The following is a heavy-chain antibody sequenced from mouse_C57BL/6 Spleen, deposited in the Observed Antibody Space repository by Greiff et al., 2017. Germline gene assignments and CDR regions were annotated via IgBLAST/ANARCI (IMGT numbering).Heavy chain of an antibody. CDR3: ARRDDSSGSWFAY. CDR2: IYPGDGDT. Sequence: QVQLKQSGPELVKPGASVKISCKASGYAFSSSWMNWVKQRPGKGLEWIGRIYPGDGDTNYNGKFKGKATLTADKSSSPAYMQLSSLTSEDSAVYFCARRDDSSGSWFAYWGQGTLVTVSA. CDR1: GYAFSSSW. V-gene: IGHV1-82*01. J-gene: IGHJ3*01. D-gene: IGHD3-2*02.